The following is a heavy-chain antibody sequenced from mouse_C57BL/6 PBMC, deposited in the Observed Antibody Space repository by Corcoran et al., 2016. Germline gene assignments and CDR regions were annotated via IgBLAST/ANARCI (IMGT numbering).Heavy chain of an antibody. Sequence: QVPLKQSGAELVRPGASVKLSCKASGYTFTDYYINWVKQRPGQGLEWIARIYPGSGNTYYNEKFKGKATLTAEKSSSTAYMQLSSLTSEDSAVYFGERFSYYGCSYWYFDVWGTGTTVTVSS. CDR2: IYPGSGNT. V-gene: IGHV1-76*01. D-gene: IGHD1-1*01. CDR3: ERFSYYGCSYWYFDV. J-gene: IGHJ1*03. CDR1: GYTFTDYY.